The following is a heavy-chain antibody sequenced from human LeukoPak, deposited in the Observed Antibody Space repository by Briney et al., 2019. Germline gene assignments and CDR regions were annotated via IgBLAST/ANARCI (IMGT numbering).Heavy chain of an antibody. D-gene: IGHD5-12*01. CDR2: INPNSGGT. J-gene: IGHJ4*02. CDR3: ARVSQAGYSGYVPTDY. Sequence: ASVKVSCKASGYTFTGYYMHWVRQAPGQGLEWMGWINPNSGGTNYAQKFQGRVTMTRDTSISTAYMELSRLRSDDTAVYYCARVSQAGYSGYVPTDYWGQGTLVTVSS. V-gene: IGHV1-2*02. CDR1: GYTFTGYY.